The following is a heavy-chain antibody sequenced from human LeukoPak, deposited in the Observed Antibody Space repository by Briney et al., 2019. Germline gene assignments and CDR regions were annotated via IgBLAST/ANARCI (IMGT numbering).Heavy chain of an antibody. CDR3: ARDSGYSSFPASWGGPYYYYMDV. Sequence: SETLSLTCTVSGGSISSGSYYWSWIRQPPGKGLEWIGYIYYSGSTNYNPSLKSRVTISVDTSKNQFSLKLSSVTAADTAVYYCARDSGYSSFPASWGGPYYYYMDVWGKGTTVTVSS. CDR2: IYYSGST. CDR1: GGSISSGSYY. V-gene: IGHV4-61*01. D-gene: IGHD5-12*01. J-gene: IGHJ6*03.